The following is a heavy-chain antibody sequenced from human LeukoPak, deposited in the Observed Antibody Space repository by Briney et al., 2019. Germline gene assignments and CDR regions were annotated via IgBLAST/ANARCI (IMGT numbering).Heavy chain of an antibody. D-gene: IGHD6-13*01. J-gene: IGHJ5*02. Sequence: PSETLSLPCTVSDDSITNYFWSWIRQPTGKGLEWIGRIHTSGSTHYNPSLKSRVALSVDPSKRQISLTLRSVTAADTAVYFCARDAAVFASLPDGWFDPWGQGTLVTVSS. CDR1: DDSITNYF. CDR2: IHTSGST. V-gene: IGHV4-4*07. CDR3: ARDAAVFASLPDGWFDP.